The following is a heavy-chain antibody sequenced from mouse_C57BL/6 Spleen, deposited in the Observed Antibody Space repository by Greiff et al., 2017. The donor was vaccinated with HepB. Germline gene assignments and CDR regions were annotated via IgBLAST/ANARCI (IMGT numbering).Heavy chain of an antibody. CDR1: GYTFTSYW. CDR2: IHPSDSDT. V-gene: IGHV1-74*01. D-gene: IGHD4-1*01. J-gene: IGHJ4*01. Sequence: QVHVKQPGAELVKPGASVKVSCKASGYTFTSYWMHWVKQRPGQGLEWIGRIHPSDSDTNYNQKFKGKATLTVDKSSSTAYMQLSSLTSEDSAVYYCATWDDYAMDYWGQGTSVTVSS. CDR3: ATWDDYAMDY.